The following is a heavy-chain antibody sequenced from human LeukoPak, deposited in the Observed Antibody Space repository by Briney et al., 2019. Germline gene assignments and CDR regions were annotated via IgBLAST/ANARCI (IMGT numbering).Heavy chain of an antibody. CDR1: GLTFSSYW. J-gene: IGHJ4*02. CDR2: IKQEGSEK. D-gene: IGHD3-22*01. Sequence: GGSLRLACAASGLTFSSYWMSWVRQAPGKGREWVANIKQEGSEKFYVDSVKGRFTISRDNAKNSLYLQMNSLRAEDTAVYYCARSRGTTSWYYYDSSGYYLDYWGQGTLVTVSS. V-gene: IGHV3-7*01. CDR3: ARSRGTTSWYYYDSSGYYLDY.